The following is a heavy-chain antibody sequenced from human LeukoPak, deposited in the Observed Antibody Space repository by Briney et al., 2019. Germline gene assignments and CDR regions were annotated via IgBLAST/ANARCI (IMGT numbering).Heavy chain of an antibody. J-gene: IGHJ4*02. Sequence: SETLSLTCAVSGGSVSTGNFYWAWIRQPPGWGLEWIASIYYSGSATYNPSLRSRVTISVDRSKNEFSLNLTSVTAADTAVYYCARQGSNSWKLFDYWGQGPLVTVSS. V-gene: IGHV4-39*07. CDR3: ARQGSNSWKLFDY. CDR2: IYYSGSA. D-gene: IGHD6-13*01. CDR1: GGSVSTGNFY.